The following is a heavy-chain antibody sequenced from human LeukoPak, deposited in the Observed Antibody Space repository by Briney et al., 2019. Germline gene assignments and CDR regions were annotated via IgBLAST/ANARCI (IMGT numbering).Heavy chain of an antibody. CDR1: GFTFSSYS. Sequence: GGSLRLSCAASGFTFSSYSMNWVRQAPGKGLEWVSSISSSSSYIYYADSVKGRFTISRDNAKNSLYLQMNSLRAEDTAVYYCARKTGKYYYYYMDVWGKGTTVTVSS. D-gene: IGHD1-1*01. J-gene: IGHJ6*03. CDR3: ARKTGKYYYYYMDV. V-gene: IGHV3-21*01. CDR2: ISSSSSYI.